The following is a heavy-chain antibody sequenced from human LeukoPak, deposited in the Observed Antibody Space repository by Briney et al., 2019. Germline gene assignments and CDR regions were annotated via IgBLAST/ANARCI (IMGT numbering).Heavy chain of an antibody. CDR1: GYTFTGYY. CDR2: MNPNSGNT. Sequence: ASVKVSCKASGYTFTGYYMHWVRQATGQGLEWMGWMNPNSGNTGYGQRFQGRVTMTRNTSISTAYMELSSLRSEDTAVYYCARGLVGSSPSYWGQGTLVTVSS. CDR3: ARGLVGSSPSY. V-gene: IGHV1-8*02. J-gene: IGHJ4*02. D-gene: IGHD6-6*01.